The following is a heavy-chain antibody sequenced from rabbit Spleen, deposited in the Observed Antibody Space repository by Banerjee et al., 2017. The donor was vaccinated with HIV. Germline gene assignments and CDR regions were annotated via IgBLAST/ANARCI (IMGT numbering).Heavy chain of an antibody. D-gene: IGHD1-1*01. Sequence: LEESGGGLVKPGGTLTLTCTVSGFSFSSNWICWDRQAPGKGLEWIASIYAGSSASTYSATWAKGRFTLSKTAPTTVTLQMTSLTAADTATFFCASDAATSISSYGMDLGGQGTLFTVS. CDR1: GFSFSSNW. CDR2: IYAGSSAST. V-gene: IGHV1S45*01. CDR3: ASDAATSISSYGMDL. J-gene: IGHJ6*01.